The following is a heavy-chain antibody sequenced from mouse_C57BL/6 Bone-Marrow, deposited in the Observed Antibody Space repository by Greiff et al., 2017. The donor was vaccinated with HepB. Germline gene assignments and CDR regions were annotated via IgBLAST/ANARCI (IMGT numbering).Heavy chain of an antibody. D-gene: IGHD1-1*01. CDR2: IYPRSGNT. CDR3: ARSIITTQYWYFDV. J-gene: IGHJ1*03. CDR1: GYTFTSYG. V-gene: IGHV1-81*01. Sequence: QVQLQQSGAELARPGASVKLSCKASGYTFTSYGISWVKQRTGQGLEWIGEIYPRSGNTYYNEKFKGKATLTADKSSSTAYMELRSLTSEDSAVYFCARSIITTQYWYFDVWGTGTTVTVSS.